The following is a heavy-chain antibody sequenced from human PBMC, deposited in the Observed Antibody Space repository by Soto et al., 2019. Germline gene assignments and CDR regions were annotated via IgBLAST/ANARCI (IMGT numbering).Heavy chain of an antibody. Sequence: GGSVKVSFKSSGGAFSTYTMTLVRQAPGHALEWIGGIIPLYGTANYSHKFQGGVTITAHESTSTVNMELSSLRSEDTAGYYCARSQDSSCYWNNCFDPWGQGTMVTVSS. CDR1: GGAFSTYT. J-gene: IGHJ5*02. CDR2: IIPLYGTA. D-gene: IGHD3-22*01. V-gene: IGHV1-69*13. CDR3: ARSQDSSCYWNNCFDP.